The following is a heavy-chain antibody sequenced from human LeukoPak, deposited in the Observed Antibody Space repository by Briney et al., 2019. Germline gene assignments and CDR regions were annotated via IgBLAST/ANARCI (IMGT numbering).Heavy chain of an antibody. J-gene: IGHJ6*03. D-gene: IGHD3-10*01. V-gene: IGHV4-34*01. Sequence: SETLSLTCAVYGGSFSGYYWSWIRQPPGKGLEWIGEINHSGSTNYNPSLKSRVTISVDTPKNQFSLQLNSVTPEDTAVYYCARGSLEFQKYYYYYMDVWGKGTTVTVSS. CDR3: ARGSLEFQKYYYYYMDV. CDR1: GGSFSGYY. CDR2: INHSGST.